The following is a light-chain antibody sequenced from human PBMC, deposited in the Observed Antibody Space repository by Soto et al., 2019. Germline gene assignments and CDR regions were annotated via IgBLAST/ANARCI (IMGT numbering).Light chain of an antibody. CDR1: QSVLYSSNNKNY. Sequence: DIVMTQSPDSLAVSLGERATINCKSSQSVLYSSNNKNYCAWYQQKPGQPPKLLIYWASTRESGFPDRFSGSGSGTDFTLTISSLQAEDVAVYYCQKYYSAPYTFGQGTKLEIK. V-gene: IGKV4-1*01. CDR3: QKYYSAPYT. CDR2: WAS. J-gene: IGKJ2*01.